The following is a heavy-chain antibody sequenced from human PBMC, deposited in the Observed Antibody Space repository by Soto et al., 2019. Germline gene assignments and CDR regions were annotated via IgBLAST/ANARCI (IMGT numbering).Heavy chain of an antibody. V-gene: IGHV1-46*01. CDR2: IIPSGGST. Sequence: QVQLVESGAEVKKPGASVKVSCKASGYTFTSYYMHWVRQAPGQGLEWMGVIIPSGGSTSYARKFQGRLTMTRDTPTNTVYMGLSRLRSDDTAVYYCARDRGRDWYGATGCSTWWLDPWGQGTLVTVSS. CDR1: GYTFTSYY. D-gene: IGHD2-2*02. CDR3: ARDRGRDWYGATGCSTWWLDP. J-gene: IGHJ5*02.